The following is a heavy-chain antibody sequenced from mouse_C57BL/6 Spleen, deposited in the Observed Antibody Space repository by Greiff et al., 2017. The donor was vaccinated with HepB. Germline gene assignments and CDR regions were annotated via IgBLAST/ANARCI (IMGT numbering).Heavy chain of an antibody. Sequence: EVMLVESGGGLVQPGGSLKLSCAASGFTFSDYGMAWVRQAPRKGPEWVAFISNLAYSIYYADTVTGRFTISRENAKNPLYLEMSSLRSEDTAMYYCARQNYYGSSYGYFDVWGTGTTVTVSS. CDR3: ARQNYYGSSYGYFDV. CDR2: ISNLAYSI. D-gene: IGHD1-1*01. V-gene: IGHV5-15*01. CDR1: GFTFSDYG. J-gene: IGHJ1*03.